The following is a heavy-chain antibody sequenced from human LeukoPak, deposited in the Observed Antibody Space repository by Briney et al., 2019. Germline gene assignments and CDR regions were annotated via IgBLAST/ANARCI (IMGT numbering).Heavy chain of an antibody. CDR2: INWNGGST. D-gene: IGHD3-3*01. Sequence: GGSLRLSCAASGFTFDEYGMSWVRQAPGKGLEWVSGINWNGGSTVYADSVKGRFTISRDNAKNSLYLQMNSLRAEDTALYYCAGVNSRGLRFLEWLSHFDYWGQGTLVTVSS. CDR3: AGVNSRGLRFLEWLSHFDY. J-gene: IGHJ4*02. CDR1: GFTFDEYG. V-gene: IGHV3-20*04.